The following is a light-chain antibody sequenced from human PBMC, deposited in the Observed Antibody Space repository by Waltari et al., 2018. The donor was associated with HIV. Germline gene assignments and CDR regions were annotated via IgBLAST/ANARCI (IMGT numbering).Light chain of an antibody. V-gene: IGLV2-23*02. CDR3: CSYAGSSTWV. CDR1: SSDDGGYNL. Sequence: QSALTQPASVSGSPGPSITHSCPGTSSDDGGYNLVSCSQQHPGKAHKPMIHDVIKRPSGVSTRFSGSKSGNTASMTISGLQADDEADYYCCSYAGSSTWVFGGGTKLTVL. J-gene: IGLJ3*02. CDR2: DVI.